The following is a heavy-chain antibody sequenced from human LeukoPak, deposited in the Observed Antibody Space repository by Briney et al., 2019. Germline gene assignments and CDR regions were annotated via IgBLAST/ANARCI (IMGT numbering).Heavy chain of an antibody. V-gene: IGHV3-53*01. CDR3: ARGLNTYDSSGFYFL. D-gene: IGHD3-22*01. CDR1: GFTVSSNY. Sequence: GGSLRLSCAASGFTVSSNYMSWVRQAPGKGLEWVSVIYSGGSTHYADSVKGRFTISRDNSKNTLYLQMNSLRAEDTAIYYCARGLNTYDSSGFYFLWGQGTLVTVSS. CDR2: IYSGGST. J-gene: IGHJ4*02.